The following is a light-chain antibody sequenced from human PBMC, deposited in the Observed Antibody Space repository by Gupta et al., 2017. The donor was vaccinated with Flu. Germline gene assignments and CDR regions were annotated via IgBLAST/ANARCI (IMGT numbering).Light chain of an antibody. CDR2: DYS. J-gene: IGLJ1*01. CDR3: HVWERRSDRWV. CDR1: NIGDKS. Sequence: GKTTRISCGGTNIGDKSVHWYQQKPGPAPDRVVVDYSDRPSGSRERFGCSNSGNRATPTLSRVGAGDEADYDCHVWERRSDRWVFGTGTKLTVL. V-gene: IGLV3-21*03.